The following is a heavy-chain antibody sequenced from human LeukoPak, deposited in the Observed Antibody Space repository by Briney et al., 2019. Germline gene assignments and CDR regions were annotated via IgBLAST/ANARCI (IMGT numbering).Heavy chain of an antibody. D-gene: IGHD4-17*01. CDR1: GFTFSNYW. V-gene: IGHV3-74*01. J-gene: IGHJ3*02. CDR3: VRDRAVSPFPPDAFDM. Sequence: GGSLRLSCAASGFTFSNYWMHWVRQAPGKGLVWVSRINSDGRSTKYADSVKGRFAISRDNAKNTLYLQMNSLRTEDTAVYYCVRDRAVSPFPPDAFDMWGQGTMVTVAS. CDR2: INSDGRST.